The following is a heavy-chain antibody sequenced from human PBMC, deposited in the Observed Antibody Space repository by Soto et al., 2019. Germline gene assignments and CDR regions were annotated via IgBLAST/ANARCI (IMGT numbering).Heavy chain of an antibody. D-gene: IGHD6-19*01. CDR1: GYTFTNYG. CDR3: ARVHSITVAGLGY. J-gene: IGHJ4*02. CDR2: ISTYNGNT. Sequence: QVQLVQPGAEVKKPGASVRVSCKASGYTFTNYGISWMRQAPGQGLEWMGWISTYNGNTNYAPKFQGRVTMTRDTSTSIAYMDLRSLRSDDTAVYFCARVHSITVAGLGYWGQGTLVTVSS. V-gene: IGHV1-18*04.